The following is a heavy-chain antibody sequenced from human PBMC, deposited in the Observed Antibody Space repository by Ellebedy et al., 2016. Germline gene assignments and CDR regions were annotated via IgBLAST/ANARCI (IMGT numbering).Heavy chain of an antibody. D-gene: IGHD2-2*01. CDR3: ARSIPDDQRPYFQH. J-gene: IGHJ1*01. CDR1: GGSISTYY. V-gene: IGHV4-59*13. CDR2: VNYSGNT. Sequence: SETLSLXXTVSGGSISTYYWSWIRQPPGKGLEWIGYVNYSGNTNYNSSLKSRVSISVDTSKNQFSLKLSSVTAADTAVYYCARSIPDDQRPYFQHWGQGTLVTVSS.